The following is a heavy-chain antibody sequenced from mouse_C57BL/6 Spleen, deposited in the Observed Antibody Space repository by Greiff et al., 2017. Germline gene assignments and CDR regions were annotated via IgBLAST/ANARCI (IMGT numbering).Heavy chain of an antibody. Sequence: VQLQQSGPELVKPGASVKISCKASGYAFSSSWMNWVKQRPGKGLEWIGRIYPGDGDTNYNGKFKGKATLTADKSSSTAYMQLSSLTSEDSAVYFCAGFITTVVAGVDYWGQGTTLTVSS. J-gene: IGHJ2*01. D-gene: IGHD1-1*01. V-gene: IGHV1-82*01. CDR3: AGFITTVVAGVDY. CDR1: GYAFSSSW. CDR2: IYPGDGDT.